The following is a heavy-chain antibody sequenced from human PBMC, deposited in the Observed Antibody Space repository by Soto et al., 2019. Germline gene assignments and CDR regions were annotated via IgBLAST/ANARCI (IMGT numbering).Heavy chain of an antibody. D-gene: IGHD3-3*01. CDR1: GGSANVYY. Sequence: SETLSLTCSVYGGSANVYYWNLILQPPGKGLEWIGEINHTGGTHYNPSLKSRVTMSVDTSKNQFSLRLSSVTAADTAIYYCATRITVFGLLIPPFDPWGQGTQVTVSS. J-gene: IGHJ5*02. CDR2: INHTGGT. V-gene: IGHV4-34*01. CDR3: ATRITVFGLLIPPFDP.